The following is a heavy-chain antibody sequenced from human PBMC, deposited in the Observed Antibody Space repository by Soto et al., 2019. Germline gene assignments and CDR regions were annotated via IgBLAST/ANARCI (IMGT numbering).Heavy chain of an antibody. D-gene: IGHD3-22*01. V-gene: IGHV3-23*01. CDR2: ISGSGGST. CDR3: AKVPAETYYYDSSGYYSYYYGMDV. Sequence: EVQLLESGGGLVQPGGSLRLSCAASGFTFSSYAMSWVRQAPGKGLEWVSAISGSGGSTYYADSVKGRFTISRDNSKNTLYLQMNSLRAEDTAVYYCAKVPAETYYYDSSGYYSYYYGMDVWGQGTTVTVSS. CDR1: GFTFSSYA. J-gene: IGHJ6*02.